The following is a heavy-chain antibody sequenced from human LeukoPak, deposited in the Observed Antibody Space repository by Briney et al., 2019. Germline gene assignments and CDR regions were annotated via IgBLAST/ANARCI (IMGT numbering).Heavy chain of an antibody. CDR2: IYSGGET. D-gene: IGHD4-11*01. CDR1: GGSFSGYY. Sequence: KPSETLSLTCAVYGGSFSGYYWGWIRQSPGKGLEWIGSIYSGGETHYNPSLNSRVTIFLDMSKNRFSLNLISVTATDTAVYYCVRDYSNFVQGDWGQGTLVTVSS. CDR3: VRDYSNFVQGD. J-gene: IGHJ4*02. V-gene: IGHV4-34*01.